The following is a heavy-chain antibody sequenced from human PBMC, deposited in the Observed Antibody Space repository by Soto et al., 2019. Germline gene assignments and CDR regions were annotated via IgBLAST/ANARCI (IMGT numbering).Heavy chain of an antibody. Sequence: QVQLQQWGAGLLKPSETLSLTCAVYGGSFSGYYWSWIRQPPGKGLDWIGEINHSGSTNYNPSLKSRVTISLDTSKNQFSLKLSSVTAADTAVYYCARGWGRIFDYWGQGTLVTVSS. J-gene: IGHJ4*02. CDR3: ARGWGRIFDY. CDR2: INHSGST. V-gene: IGHV4-34*01. CDR1: GGSFSGYY. D-gene: IGHD7-27*01.